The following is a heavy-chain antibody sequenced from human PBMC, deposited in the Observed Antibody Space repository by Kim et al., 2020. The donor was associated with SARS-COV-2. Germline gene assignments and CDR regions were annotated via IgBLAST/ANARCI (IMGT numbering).Heavy chain of an antibody. Sequence: GGSLRLSCAASGFNFSTCAMSWVRQAPGKGLEWVSTISGTGSNTYYADSVKGRFTISRDNSKNMVYLQMNSLRADDPAQYYCAKGSSRDGYKFDFWGQGMLVTVSS. D-gene: IGHD5-12*01. CDR1: GFNFSTCA. J-gene: IGHJ4*02. CDR2: ISGTGSNT. CDR3: AKGSSRDGYKFDF. V-gene: IGHV3-23*01.